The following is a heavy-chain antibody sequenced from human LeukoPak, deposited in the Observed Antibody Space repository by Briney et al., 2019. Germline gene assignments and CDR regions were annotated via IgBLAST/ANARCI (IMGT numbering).Heavy chain of an antibody. CDR1: GFTFSSYS. J-gene: IGHJ4*02. CDR2: ISSSSSYI. D-gene: IGHD1-26*01. Sequence: GGSLRLSCAASGFTFSSYSMNWVRQAPGKGLEWVSSISSSSSYIYYADSVKGRLTISRDNAKNSLYLQMNSLRAEDTAVYYCARCIVGASAFDYWGQGTLVTVSS. CDR3: ARCIVGASAFDY. V-gene: IGHV3-21*01.